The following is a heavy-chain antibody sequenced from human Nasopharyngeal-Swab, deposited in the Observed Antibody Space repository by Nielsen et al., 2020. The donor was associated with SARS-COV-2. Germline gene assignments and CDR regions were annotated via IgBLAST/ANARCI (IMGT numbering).Heavy chain of an antibody. Sequence: WICQPPGKGLEWVSVIYSGGSTYYADSVKGRFTISRDNSKNTLYLQMNSLRAEDTAVYYCARDRPVHCSGGSCYYYYGMDVWGQGTTVTVSS. V-gene: IGHV3-53*01. D-gene: IGHD2-15*01. CDR3: ARDRPVHCSGGSCYYYYGMDV. J-gene: IGHJ6*02. CDR2: IYSGGST.